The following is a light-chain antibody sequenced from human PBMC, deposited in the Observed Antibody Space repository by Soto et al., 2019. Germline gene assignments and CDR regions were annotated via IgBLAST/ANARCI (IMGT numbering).Light chain of an antibody. CDR3: QQYNYWRT. CDR2: GAS. V-gene: IGKV3-15*01. CDR1: QSISSN. J-gene: IGKJ2*01. Sequence: EIVMTQSPATLSLSPGERATLSCRASQSISSNLVWYQQKRGQPPWLLIYGASTRATGIPARFSGSGSGTEFTLTISSLQSEDFAVYYCQQYNYWRTFGQGTKLEIK.